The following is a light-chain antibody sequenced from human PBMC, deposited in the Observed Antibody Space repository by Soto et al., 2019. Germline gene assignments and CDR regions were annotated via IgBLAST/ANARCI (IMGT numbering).Light chain of an antibody. CDR3: QQLNSYPVT. Sequence: EIVLTQSPGTLSLSPGERATLSCRASQSVTSNYLAWYQQKPGQAPRLLFFGASIRATGIPDRFSGSGSGTDFTLTISRLEPEDFATYYCQQLNSYPVTFGPGTKVDIK. CDR1: QSVTSNY. J-gene: IGKJ3*01. CDR2: GAS. V-gene: IGKV3-20*01.